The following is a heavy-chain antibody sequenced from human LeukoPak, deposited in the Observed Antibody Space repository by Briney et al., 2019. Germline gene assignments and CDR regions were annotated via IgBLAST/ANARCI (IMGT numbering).Heavy chain of an antibody. D-gene: IGHD3-10*01. Sequence: YPGGSLRLSCAASGFTLSSYWMHWVRQVPGKGLVWVSRIKSDGSDTRYADSVKGRFTISRDNSKNTLYVQMNSLRAEDTAVYYCAKGHYYGSGSLDYWGQGTLVTVSS. V-gene: IGHV3-74*01. J-gene: IGHJ4*02. CDR3: AKGHYYGSGSLDY. CDR2: IKSDGSDT. CDR1: GFTLSSYW.